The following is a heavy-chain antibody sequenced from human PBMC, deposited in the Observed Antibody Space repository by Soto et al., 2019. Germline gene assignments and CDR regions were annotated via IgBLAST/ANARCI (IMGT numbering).Heavy chain of an antibody. D-gene: IGHD3-10*01. CDR2: IIPIFGTA. Sequence: SVNVSCKASGGTFSSYAISWVRQAPGQGLEWMGGIIPIFGTANYAQKFQGRVTITADESTSTAYMELSSLRSEDTAVYYCARDRSDYYGSGSPAHYYYYYGMDVWGQGTTVTVSS. J-gene: IGHJ6*02. V-gene: IGHV1-69*13. CDR1: GGTFSSYA. CDR3: ARDRSDYYGSGSPAHYYYYYGMDV.